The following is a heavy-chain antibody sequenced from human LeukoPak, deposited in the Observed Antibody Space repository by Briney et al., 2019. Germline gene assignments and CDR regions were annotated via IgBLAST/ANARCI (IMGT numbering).Heavy chain of an antibody. J-gene: IGHJ4*02. CDR3: XXXRXGTY. Sequence: XGYXXSXIRQPPXKGLEWIGEINHSGSTNYNPSLKSRGTISVEXSKXXFSLKLSSVDAAEKAVYYCXXXRXGTYXGXXXXVTVS. V-gene: IGHV4-34*01. CDR1: XGYX. CDR2: INHSGST.